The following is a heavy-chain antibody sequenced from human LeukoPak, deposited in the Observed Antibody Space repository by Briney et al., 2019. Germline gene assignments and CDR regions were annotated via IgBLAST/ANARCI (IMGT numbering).Heavy chain of an antibody. CDR3: AREWAPSGYDSSGYSFDY. V-gene: IGHV1-69*01. D-gene: IGHD3-22*01. J-gene: IGHJ4*02. CDR2: IIPIFGTA. Sequence: ASVKVSCKASGGTFSSYAISWVRQAPGRGLEWMGGIIPIFGTANYAQKFQGRVTITADESTSTAYMELSSLRSEDTAVYYCAREWAPSGYDSSGYSFDYWGQGTLVTVSS. CDR1: GGTFSSYA.